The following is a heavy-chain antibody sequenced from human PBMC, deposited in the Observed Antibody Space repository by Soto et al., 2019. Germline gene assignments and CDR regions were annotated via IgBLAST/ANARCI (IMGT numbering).Heavy chain of an antibody. V-gene: IGHV3-7*01. CDR2: IKQDGSEK. J-gene: IGHJ5*02. Sequence: GGSLRLSCAASGFTFSSYWMSWVRQAPGKGLEWVANIKQDGSEKYYVDSVKGRFTISRDNAKNSLYLQMNSLRAEDTAVYYCARENVNIVATPTGFDPWGQGTLVTVSS. CDR3: ARENVNIVATPTGFDP. D-gene: IGHD5-12*01. CDR1: GFTFSSYW.